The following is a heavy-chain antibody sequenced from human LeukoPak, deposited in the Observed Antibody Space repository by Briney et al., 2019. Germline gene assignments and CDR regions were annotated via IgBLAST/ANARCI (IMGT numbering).Heavy chain of an antibody. CDR3: ARDMNNGLLPDY. V-gene: IGHV5-51*01. CDR1: GYTFTNYW. Sequence: GESLKISCKGSGYTFTNYWIGWVRQMPGKGLEWMGIVYPGDSDTRYSPSFQGQVTISADKSISTAYLRWTSLKASDSAMYFCARDMNNGLLPDYWGQGTLVTVSS. D-gene: IGHD2-8*01. CDR2: VYPGDSDT. J-gene: IGHJ4*02.